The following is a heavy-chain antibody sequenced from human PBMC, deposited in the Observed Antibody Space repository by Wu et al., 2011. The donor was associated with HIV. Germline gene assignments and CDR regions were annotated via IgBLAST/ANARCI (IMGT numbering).Heavy chain of an antibody. D-gene: IGHD2-2*01. J-gene: IGHJ6*02. Sequence: QVQLVQSGAEVKKPGSSVKVSCKASGGTFSSYAISWVRQAPGQGLEWMGRIIPIFGTANYAQKFQGRVTITTDESTSTVYMELSSLRSEDTAVYYCARDTQGDIAVEPAAKGAYDNDMDVWGQGTTVIVFS. CDR3: ARDTQGDIAVEPAAKGAYDNDMDV. CDR2: IIPIFGTA. V-gene: IGHV1-69*05. CDR1: GGTFSSYA.